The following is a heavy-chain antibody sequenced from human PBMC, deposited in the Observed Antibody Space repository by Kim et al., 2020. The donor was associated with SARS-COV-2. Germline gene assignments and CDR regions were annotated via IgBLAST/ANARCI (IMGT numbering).Heavy chain of an antibody. CDR1: GFTFSSYS. CDR2: ISSSSKTI. CDR3: ARDTSSSSDPLDY. V-gene: IGHV3-48*02. D-gene: IGHD6-6*01. J-gene: IGHJ4*02. Sequence: GGSLRLSCAASGFTFSSYSMNWFRQAPGKVLEWVSYISSSSKTIYYADSVKGRFTISRDDAKNSLYLQMNSLRDEDSAVYYCARDTSSSSDPLDYWGQGTLVTVSS.